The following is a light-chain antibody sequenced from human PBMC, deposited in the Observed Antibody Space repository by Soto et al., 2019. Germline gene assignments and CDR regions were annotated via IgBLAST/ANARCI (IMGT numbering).Light chain of an antibody. V-gene: IGKV3-20*01. CDR3: QQYGSSPPYS. J-gene: IGKJ2*01. Sequence: EIVLTQSPGTLSLSPGERATLSGRASQSVSSSYLAWYQQKPGQAPRLLIYGASSSATGIPDRFSGSGSGTDFPITISRLEPEDFAVYYCQQYGSSPPYSFGQGTKREIK. CDR1: QSVSSSY. CDR2: GAS.